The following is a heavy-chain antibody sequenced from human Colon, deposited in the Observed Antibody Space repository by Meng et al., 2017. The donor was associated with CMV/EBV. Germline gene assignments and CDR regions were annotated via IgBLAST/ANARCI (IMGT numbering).Heavy chain of an antibody. CDR2: MNPNSGNT. Sequence: ASVKVSCKASGYTFTSNYMHWVRQAPGQGLEWMGWMNPNSGNTGYAQKFQGRVTMTRNTSISTAYMELSSLRSEDTAVYYCARFDMGDSSSSPYYYYGMDVWGQGTTVTVSS. D-gene: IGHD6-6*01. CDR1: GYTFTSNY. J-gene: IGHJ6*02. V-gene: IGHV1-8*02. CDR3: ARFDMGDSSSSPYYYYGMDV.